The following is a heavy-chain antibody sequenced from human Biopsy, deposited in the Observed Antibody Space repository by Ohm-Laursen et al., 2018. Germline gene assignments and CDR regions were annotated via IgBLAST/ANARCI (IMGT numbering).Heavy chain of an antibody. CDR3: ARGLSSGWYGYFDV. CDR2: IWYDGTNE. Sequence: SLRLSCSAPGSTFGHYAMHWVRQAPGKGLEWISLIWYDGTNEDYADSVKGRFTISRGNSKNTLYLQINTLTLEDTAFYYRARGLSSGWYGYFDVWGRGTLVTVSS. CDR1: GSTFGHYA. V-gene: IGHV3-33*04. J-gene: IGHJ2*01. D-gene: IGHD6-19*01.